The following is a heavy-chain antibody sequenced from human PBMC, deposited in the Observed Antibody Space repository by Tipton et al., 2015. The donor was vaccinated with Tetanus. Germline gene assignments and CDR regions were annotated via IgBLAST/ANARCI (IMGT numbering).Heavy chain of an antibody. CDR2: IHHSGDT. J-gene: IGHJ4*02. CDR1: GGSILSGEYY. Sequence: TLSLTCNVSGGSILSGEYYWTWIRRHPGKGLEWIGSIHHSGDTHYHSSLKSRVTLSVDTSENQFSLKLNSVTAADTAVYYCAREPGFSYGFKYWGQGALVTVSS. V-gene: IGHV4-31*03. D-gene: IGHD5-18*01. CDR3: AREPGFSYGFKY.